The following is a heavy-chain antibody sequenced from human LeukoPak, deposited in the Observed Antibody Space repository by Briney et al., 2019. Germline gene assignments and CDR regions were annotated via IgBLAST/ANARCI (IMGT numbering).Heavy chain of an antibody. Sequence: PGGSLRLSCAASGFTFSSYWMSWVRQAPGKGLEWVSVIYSGGSTYYTDSVRGRFTISRDNSKNTLYLQMNSLRAEDTAVYYCARGSPILTGYYGDWGQGTLVTVSS. CDR1: GFTFSSYW. D-gene: IGHD3-9*01. V-gene: IGHV3-53*01. CDR3: ARGSPILTGYYGD. CDR2: IYSGGST. J-gene: IGHJ4*02.